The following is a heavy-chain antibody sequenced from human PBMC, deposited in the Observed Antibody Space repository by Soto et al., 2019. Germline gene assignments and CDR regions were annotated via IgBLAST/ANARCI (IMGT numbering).Heavy chain of an antibody. D-gene: IGHD2-21*02. CDR1: GFSLSSLA. CDR3: AKDQTDVTLFDY. V-gene: IGHV3-23*01. J-gene: IGHJ4*02. Sequence: GRSLRLSCSASGFSLSSLAMSWVRQAPGKGLEWVSSISGRGVDTLYADSVKGRFTISRDNSRNTLYLQVNSLRAEDTAVYYCAKDQTDVTLFDYWGQGTLVTVSS. CDR2: ISGRGVDT.